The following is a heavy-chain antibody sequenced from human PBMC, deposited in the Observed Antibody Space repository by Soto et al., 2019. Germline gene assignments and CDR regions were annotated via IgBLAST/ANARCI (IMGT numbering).Heavy chain of an antibody. CDR3: ASAGSSRWQFDY. CDR1: GFTVSSNY. J-gene: IGHJ4*02. CDR2: IYSGGST. V-gene: IGHV3-53*01. Sequence: GGSLTLSCAASGFTVSSNYMSWVRQAPGKGLEWVSVIYSGGSTYYADSVKGRFTISRDNSKNTLYLQMNSLRAEDTAVYYCASAGSSRWQFDYWGQGTLVTVSS. D-gene: IGHD6-13*01.